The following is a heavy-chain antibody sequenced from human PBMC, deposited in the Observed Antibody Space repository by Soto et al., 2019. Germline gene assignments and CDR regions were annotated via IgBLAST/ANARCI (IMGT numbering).Heavy chain of an antibody. V-gene: IGHV3-9*01. CDR1: GFTFDDYA. D-gene: IGHD6-6*01. CDR2: ISWNSGSI. CDR3: AKDPAARKAYAFDI. J-gene: IGHJ3*02. Sequence: SLRLSCAASGFTFDDYAMHWVRQAPGKGLEWVSGISWNSGSIGYADSVKGRFTISRDNAKNSLYLQMNSLRAEDTALYYCAKDPAARKAYAFDIWGQGTMVTVSS.